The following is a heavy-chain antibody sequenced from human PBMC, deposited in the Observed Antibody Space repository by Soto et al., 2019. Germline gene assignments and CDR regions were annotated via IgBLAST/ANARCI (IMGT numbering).Heavy chain of an antibody. D-gene: IGHD1-26*01. J-gene: IGHJ4*02. CDR3: AKIGTYSGGGTYSGGHFDN. V-gene: IGHV3-23*01. Sequence: EVQLLQSGGGLVQPGGSLRLSCAASGFTFSIYAMNWVRQAPGKGLEWVSTISGSGDNTHYADSVKGRFTISRDNSKNTLYLQMNSLGAEDTAVYYCAKIGTYSGGGTYSGGHFDNWGQGTLVTVSS. CDR1: GFTFSIYA. CDR2: ISGSGDNT.